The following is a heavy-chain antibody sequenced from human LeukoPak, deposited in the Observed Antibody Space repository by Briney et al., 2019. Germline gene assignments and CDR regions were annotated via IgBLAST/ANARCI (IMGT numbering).Heavy chain of an antibody. J-gene: IGHJ6*03. CDR1: GGTFSSYA. D-gene: IGHD2-2*01. Sequence: ASVKVSCKASGGTFSSYAISWVRQAPGQGLEWMGGIIPIFGTANYAQKFQGRVTITTDESTGTAYMELSSLRSEDTAVYYCARDLYRPRGYYYYYMDVWGKGTTVTVSS. CDR2: IIPIFGTA. CDR3: ARDLYRPRGYYYYYMDV. V-gene: IGHV1-69*05.